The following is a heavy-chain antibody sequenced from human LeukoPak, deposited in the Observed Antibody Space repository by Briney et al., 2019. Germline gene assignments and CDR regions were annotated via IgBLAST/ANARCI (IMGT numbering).Heavy chain of an antibody. CDR1: GGSFSGYY. J-gene: IGHJ4*02. V-gene: IGHV4-34*01. CDR2: INHSGST. D-gene: IGHD6-19*01. CDR3: AMLARAVASFDY. Sequence: SETLSLTCAVYGGSFSGYYWSWIRQPPGKGLEWIGEINHSGSTNYNPSLKSRVTISVDTSKNQFSLKLSSVTAADTAVYYCAMLARAVASFDYWGQGTLVIVSS.